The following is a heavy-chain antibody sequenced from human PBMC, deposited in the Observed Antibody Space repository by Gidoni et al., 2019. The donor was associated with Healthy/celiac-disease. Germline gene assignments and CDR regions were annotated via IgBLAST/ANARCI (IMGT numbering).Heavy chain of an antibody. V-gene: IGHV4-30-4*01. CDR2: IYYSGST. J-gene: IGHJ2*01. D-gene: IGHD3-22*01. CDR1: GGSISSGDYY. Sequence: QVQLQESGPGLVKPSQTLSLTCTVAGGSISSGDYYWSWIRQPPGKGLEWIGYIYYSGSTYYNPSLKSRVTISVDTSKNQFSLKLSSVTAADTAVYYCASEHDSSDWYFDLWGRGTLVTVSS. CDR3: ASEHDSSDWYFDL.